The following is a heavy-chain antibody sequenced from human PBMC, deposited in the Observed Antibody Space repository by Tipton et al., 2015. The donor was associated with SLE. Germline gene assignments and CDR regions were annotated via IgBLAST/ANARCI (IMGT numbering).Heavy chain of an antibody. D-gene: IGHD2-15*01. Sequence: TLSLTCSVSGVSISSGNYYWSWIRQPAGKGLDWIGRIYTSGSTNYNPSLKSRVTISLDTSKNQFSLRLNSVTAADTAVYYCARGYCFAGSCYSFDYWGQGTLVTVSS. J-gene: IGHJ4*02. V-gene: IGHV4-61*02. CDR2: IYTSGST. CDR3: ARGYCFAGSCYSFDY. CDR1: GVSISSGNYY.